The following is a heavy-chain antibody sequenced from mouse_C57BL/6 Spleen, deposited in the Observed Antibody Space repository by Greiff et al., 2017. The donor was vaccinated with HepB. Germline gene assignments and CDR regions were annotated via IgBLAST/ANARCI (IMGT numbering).Heavy chain of an antibody. V-gene: IGHV1-47*01. D-gene: IGHD1-1*01. J-gene: IGHJ2*01. CDR2: FHPYNDDT. CDR1: GYTFTTYP. CDR3: ARGGYYGSRKGYFDY. Sequence: QVQLQQSGAELVKPGASVKMSCEASGYTFTTYPIEWMKQNHGKSLEWIGNFHPYNDDTKYNEKFKGKATLTVEQSSSTVYLELSRLTSDDSAVYYCARGGYYGSRKGYFDYWGQGTTLTVSS.